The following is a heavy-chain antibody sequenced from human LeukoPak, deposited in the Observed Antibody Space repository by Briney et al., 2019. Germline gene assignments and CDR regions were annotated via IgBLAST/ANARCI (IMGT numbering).Heavy chain of an antibody. V-gene: IGHV3-23*01. CDR2: ISGSGGST. Sequence: GSLRLSCAASGFTFSRFWMNWVRQAPGKGLEWVSAISGSGGSTYYADSVKGRFTISRDNSKNTLYLQMNSLRAEDTAVYYCAKDLIVGATPYYFDYWGQGTLVTVSS. J-gene: IGHJ4*02. CDR3: AKDLIVGATPYYFDY. CDR1: GFTFSRFW. D-gene: IGHD1-26*01.